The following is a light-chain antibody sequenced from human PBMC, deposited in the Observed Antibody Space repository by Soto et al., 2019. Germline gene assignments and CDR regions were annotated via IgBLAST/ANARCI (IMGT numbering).Light chain of an antibody. CDR3: AAYDDSMNGYV. Sequence: QSVLTQPPSASGTPGQRVTISCSGSSSNIGSKTVNWYQQLPGTAPKLLIYGSDQRPSGVPARFSGSKSGTSASLAISGLQSEHAADYYCAAYDDSMNGYVFGTGTKVTV. V-gene: IGLV1-44*01. CDR1: SSNIGSKT. CDR2: GSD. J-gene: IGLJ1*01.